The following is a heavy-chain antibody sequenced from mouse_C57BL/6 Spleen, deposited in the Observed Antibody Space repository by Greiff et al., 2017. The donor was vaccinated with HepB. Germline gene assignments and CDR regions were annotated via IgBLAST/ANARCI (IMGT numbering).Heavy chain of an antibody. J-gene: IGHJ2*01. CDR2: INPSNGGT. CDR1: GYTFTSYW. V-gene: IGHV1-53*01. Sequence: QVQLKESGTELVKPGASVKLSCKASGYTFTSYWMHWVKQRPGQGLEWIGNINPSNGGTNYNEKFKSKATLTVDKSSSTAYMQLSSLTSEDSAVYYCARKVDYYSKLYYFDYWGQGTTLTVSS. CDR3: ARKVDYYSKLYYFDY. D-gene: IGHD2-5*01.